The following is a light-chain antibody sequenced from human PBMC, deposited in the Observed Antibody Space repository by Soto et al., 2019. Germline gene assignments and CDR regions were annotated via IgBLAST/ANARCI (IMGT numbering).Light chain of an antibody. CDR1: QDISSS. CDR2: GAS. CDR3: QQTKSYPST. V-gene: IGKV1-13*02. Sequence: AIQLTQSPSSLSASVGDRVTITCRASQDISSSLAWYQQKAGKAPKLLIYGASILQSGVPSGFSGSGFGTDFTLTIRSLRAEDFAIYFCQQTKSYPSTFGGGTRVEI. J-gene: IGKJ4*01.